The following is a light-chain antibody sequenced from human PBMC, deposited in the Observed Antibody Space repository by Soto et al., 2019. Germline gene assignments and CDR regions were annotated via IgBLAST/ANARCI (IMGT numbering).Light chain of an antibody. J-gene: IGKJ5*01. V-gene: IGKV3-15*01. CDR1: QSVSSN. CDR3: QQYDNWPPIT. CDR2: GAS. Sequence: EIVLTQSPDTLSLSPGERATLSCRASQSVSSNLAWYQQKPGQAPRLLIYGASTRATAIPASFSGSGSGTDFTLTISSLQSEDFAVYYCQQYDNWPPITFGQGTRLEIK.